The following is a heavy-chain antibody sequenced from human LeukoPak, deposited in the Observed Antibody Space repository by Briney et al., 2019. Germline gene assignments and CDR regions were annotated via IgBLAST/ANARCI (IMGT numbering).Heavy chain of an antibody. D-gene: IGHD3-10*01. Sequence: GGSLRLSCAASGFTFSSYSMNWVRQAPGKGLEWVSSTSSSSSYIYYADSVKGRFTISRDNAKNSLYLQMNSLRAEDTAVYYCARGGVVRGVRYYYMDVWGKGTTVTVSS. CDR1: GFTFSSYS. CDR2: TSSSSSYI. CDR3: ARGGVVRGVRYYYMDV. J-gene: IGHJ6*03. V-gene: IGHV3-21*01.